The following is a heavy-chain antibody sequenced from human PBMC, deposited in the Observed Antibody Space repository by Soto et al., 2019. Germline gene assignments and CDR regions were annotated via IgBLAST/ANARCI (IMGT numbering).Heavy chain of an antibody. CDR2: IIPIFGTA. CDR1: GGTSSSYA. V-gene: IGHV1-69*13. Sequence: SVKVSCNASGGTSSSYAISWVRQAPGQGLEWMGGIIPIFGTANYAQKFQGRVTITADESTSTAYMELSSLRSEDTAVYYCARDPGVVYDISSYHENYYSFCLDVW. J-gene: IGHJ6*01. CDR3: ARDPGVVYDISSYHENYYSFCLDV. D-gene: IGHD3-22*01.